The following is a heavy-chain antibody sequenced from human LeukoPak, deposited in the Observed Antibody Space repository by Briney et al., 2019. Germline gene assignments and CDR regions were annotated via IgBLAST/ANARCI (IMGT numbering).Heavy chain of an antibody. CDR3: ATLDYGDYVANFDY. CDR2: ISYDGSNK. D-gene: IGHD4-17*01. CDR1: GFTFSSYA. Sequence: GGSLRLSCAASGFTFSSYAMHWVRQAPGKGLEGVAVISYDGSNKYYADSVKGRFTISRDNSKNTLYLQMNSLRAEDTAVYYCATLDYGDYVANFDYWGQGTLVTVSS. J-gene: IGHJ4*02. V-gene: IGHV3-30-3*01.